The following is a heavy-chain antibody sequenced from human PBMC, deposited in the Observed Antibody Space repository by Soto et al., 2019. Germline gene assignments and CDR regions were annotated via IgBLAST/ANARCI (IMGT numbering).Heavy chain of an antibody. Sequence: SETLSLTCAVYGGSFSGYYWSWIRQPPGKGLEWIGEINHSGSTNYNPSLKSRVTISVDTSKNQFSLKLSSVTAADTAVYYCARGRLGVDDSSGYYYGRPPWFRHWGQGTLVTVSS. CDR3: ARGRLGVDDSSGYYYGRPPWFRH. D-gene: IGHD3-22*01. CDR1: GGSFSGYY. J-gene: IGHJ1*01. V-gene: IGHV4-34*01. CDR2: INHSGST.